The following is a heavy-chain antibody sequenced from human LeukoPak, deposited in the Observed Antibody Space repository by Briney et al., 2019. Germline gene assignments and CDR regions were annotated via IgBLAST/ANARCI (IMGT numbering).Heavy chain of an antibody. J-gene: IGHJ4*02. Sequence: SETLSLTCTVSGGSISSSSYYWGWIRQPPGKGLEWIGRIYTSGSTNYNPSLKSRATISVDTSKNQFSLKLSSVTAADTAVYYCARDKNWVFDYWGQGTLVTVSS. D-gene: IGHD7-27*01. CDR1: GGSISSSSYY. V-gene: IGHV4-39*07. CDR2: IYTSGST. CDR3: ARDKNWVFDY.